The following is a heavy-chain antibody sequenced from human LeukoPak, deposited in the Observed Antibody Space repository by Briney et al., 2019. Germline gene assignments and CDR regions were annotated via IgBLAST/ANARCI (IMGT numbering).Heavy chain of an antibody. D-gene: IGHD5-18*01. V-gene: IGHV3-7*01. CDR1: GFSFSNSW. Sequence: GGSLRLSCAAYGFSFSNSWMTWVRQAPGKDLEWVASINPDGSEVSYVGSVKGRFTISRDNAKNSVYLQTSSLRAEETGVFYCARDRGYTSFDYWGQGALVAVSS. CDR3: ARDRGYTSFDY. CDR2: INPDGSEV. J-gene: IGHJ4*02.